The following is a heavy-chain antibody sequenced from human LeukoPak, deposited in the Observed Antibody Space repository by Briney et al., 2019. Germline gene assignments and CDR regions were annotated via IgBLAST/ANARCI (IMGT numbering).Heavy chain of an antibody. CDR2: INPNSGGT. CDR3: ARDGEIRGIAVAGWVIDY. D-gene: IGHD6-19*01. CDR1: GGTFSSYA. Sequence: ASVKVSCKASGGTFSSYAISWVRQAPGQGLEWMGWINPNSGGTNYAQKFQGRVTMTRDTSISTAYMELSRLRSDDTAVYYCARDGEIRGIAVAGWVIDYWGQGTLVTVSS. V-gene: IGHV1-2*02. J-gene: IGHJ4*02.